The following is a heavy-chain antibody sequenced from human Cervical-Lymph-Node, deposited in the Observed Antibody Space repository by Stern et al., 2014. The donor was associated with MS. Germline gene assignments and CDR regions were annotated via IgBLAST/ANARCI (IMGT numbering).Heavy chain of an antibody. CDR3: ASGYRFFES. CDR2: IHPSGNA. D-gene: IGHD5-18*01. CDR1: GGSVSSGSSY. J-gene: IGHJ4*02. Sequence: VQLLESGPGLVKPSQTLSLTCTLSGGSVSSGSSYWSWIRQPAGKGLEWIGRIHPSGNAFYTPSLKSRVTISLVPSHNQISLKLNPVTAADTAVYYCASGYRFFESWGQGTLVTVSS. V-gene: IGHV4-61*02.